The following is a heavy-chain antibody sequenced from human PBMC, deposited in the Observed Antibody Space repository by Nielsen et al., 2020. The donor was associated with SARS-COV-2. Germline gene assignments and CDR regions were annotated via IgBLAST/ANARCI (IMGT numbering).Heavy chain of an antibody. CDR2: VHYTGTT. Sequence: SETLSLTCTVSGDFVSTSYCSWIRQPPGKGLEWIGYVHYTGTTKYKSSLKSRVTMSVDTSNNQFSLKLTSMTAADTAVYYCAREGSGSYPDAFDVWGQGTMVTVSS. CDR3: AREGSGSYPDAFDV. J-gene: IGHJ3*01. V-gene: IGHV4-59*02. D-gene: IGHD3-10*01. CDR1: GDFVSTSY.